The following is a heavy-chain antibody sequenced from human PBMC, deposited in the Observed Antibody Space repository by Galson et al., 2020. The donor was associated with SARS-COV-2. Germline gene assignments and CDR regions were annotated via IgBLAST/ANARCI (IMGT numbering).Heavy chain of an antibody. CDR2: ISSSGSTI. CDR1: GFTFSDYY. CDR3: ARVAPSILYSYGWYYFDY. D-gene: IGHD5-18*01. J-gene: IGHJ4*02. Sequence: LSLTCAASGFTFSDYYMSWIRQAPGKGLEWVSYISSSGSTIYYADSVKGRFTISRDNAKNSLYLQMNSLRAEDTAVYYCARVAPSILYSYGWYYFDYLCQVTLVTVSS. V-gene: IGHV3-11*04.